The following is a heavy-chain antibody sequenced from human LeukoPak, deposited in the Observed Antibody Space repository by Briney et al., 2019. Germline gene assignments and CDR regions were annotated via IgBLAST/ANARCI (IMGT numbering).Heavy chain of an antibody. Sequence: ASVKVSCKASGYTFTTYAMHWVRQAPGQRLEWMGWINGDNGNTKYSQKFQGRVTITRDTSAYTAYMELRSLSSADTAVYFCARAPYDILTGYSLNWFDPWGQGTLVTVSS. V-gene: IGHV1-3*01. J-gene: IGHJ5*02. CDR2: INGDNGNT. D-gene: IGHD3-9*01. CDR3: ARAPYDILTGYSLNWFDP. CDR1: GYTFTTYA.